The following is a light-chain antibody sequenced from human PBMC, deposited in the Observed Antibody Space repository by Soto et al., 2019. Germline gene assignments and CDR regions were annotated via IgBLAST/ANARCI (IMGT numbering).Light chain of an antibody. CDR3: SSYSGSDKFVV. J-gene: IGLJ2*01. V-gene: IGLV2-8*01. Sequence: QSVLTQPPSASGSPGQSVTISCAGTSSDVGGYNLVSWYQQHPGKAPKLMIYEVIKRPSGVPDRFSGSKSGNTASLTVSGLHAEDEADYYCSSYSGSDKFVVFGGGTKLTVL. CDR2: EVI. CDR1: SSDVGGYNL.